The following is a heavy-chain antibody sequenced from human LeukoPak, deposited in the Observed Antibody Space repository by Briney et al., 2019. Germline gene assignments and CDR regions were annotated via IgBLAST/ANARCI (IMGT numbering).Heavy chain of an antibody. CDR3: ARDSYDFWSGLNWFDP. J-gene: IGHJ5*02. V-gene: IGHV3-21*01. CDR2: ISSSSSYI. D-gene: IGHD3-3*01. CDR1: GFTFSSYS. Sequence: GGSLRLSCAASGFTFSSYSMNWVRQAPGKGLEWVSSISSSSSYIYYADSVKGRFTISRDNAKNSLYLQMNSLRAEDTAVCYCARDSYDFWSGLNWFDPWGQGTLVTVSS.